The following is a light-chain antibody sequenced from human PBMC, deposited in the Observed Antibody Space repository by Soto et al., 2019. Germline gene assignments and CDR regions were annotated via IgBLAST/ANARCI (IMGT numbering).Light chain of an antibody. Sequence: DIQMTQSPSSLSASVGDRVTITCRASQGIRHYLAWYQQKPGKVPKLLIYEASNLQSVVPSRFRGGGSGTEFTLTISSLQPEDVATYYCQNFDSAPQTFGQGTKVEIK. J-gene: IGKJ1*01. CDR3: QNFDSAPQT. V-gene: IGKV1-27*01. CDR1: QGIRHY. CDR2: EAS.